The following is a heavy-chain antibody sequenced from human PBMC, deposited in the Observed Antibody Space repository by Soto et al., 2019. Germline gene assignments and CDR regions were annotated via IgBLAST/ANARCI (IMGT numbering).Heavy chain of an antibody. D-gene: IGHD3-10*01. V-gene: IGHV1-3*01. Sequence: GAPVKVSCKASGGTFIKYTMHWGRQAPGQSVEWLGWFGAGRGNRRFSQKFQGRVTITKDTPARTVYRELISLRSEDTAVYYCARGSEGSSSLLASYYYGTDVWGQGTTVTVSS. CDR1: GGTFIKYT. J-gene: IGHJ6*02. CDR2: FGAGRGNR. CDR3: ARGSEGSSSLLASYYYGTDV.